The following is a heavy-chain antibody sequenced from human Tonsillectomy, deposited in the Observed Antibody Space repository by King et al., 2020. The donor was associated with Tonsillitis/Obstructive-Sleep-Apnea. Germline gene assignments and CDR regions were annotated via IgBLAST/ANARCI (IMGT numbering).Heavy chain of an antibody. CDR2: FDPEDGET. Sequence: VQLVQSGAEVKKPGASVKVSCKVSGYTLTELSMHWVRQAPGKGLEWMGGFDPEDGETIYAQKFQGRVTMTEETSTDTAYMELSSLRSEDTAVYYCATTRRAGSYYNEGFDPWGQGTLVTVSS. J-gene: IGHJ5*02. V-gene: IGHV1-24*01. CDR3: ATTRRAGSYYNEGFDP. CDR1: GYTLTELS. D-gene: IGHD3-10*01.